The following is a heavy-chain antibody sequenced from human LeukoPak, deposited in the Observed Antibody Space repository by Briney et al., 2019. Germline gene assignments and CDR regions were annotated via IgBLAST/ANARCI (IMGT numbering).Heavy chain of an antibody. CDR3: ARDQMATTSFDY. CDR1: GGTFISYA. CDR2: IIPIFGTA. D-gene: IGHD5-24*01. J-gene: IGHJ4*02. Sequence: ASVKVSCKASGGTFISYAISWVRQAPGQGLEWMGGIIPIFGTANYAQKFQGRVTITADKSTSTAYMELSSLRSEDTAVYYCARDQMATTSFDYWGQGTLVTVSS. V-gene: IGHV1-69*06.